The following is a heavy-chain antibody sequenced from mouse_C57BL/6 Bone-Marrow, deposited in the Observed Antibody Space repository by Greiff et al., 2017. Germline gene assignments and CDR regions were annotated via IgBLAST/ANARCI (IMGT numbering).Heavy chain of an antibody. V-gene: IGHV1-81*01. CDR1: GYTFTSYG. J-gene: IGHJ2*01. Sequence: QVQLQQSGAELARPGASVKLSCKASGYTFTSYGISWVKQRTGQGLEWIGEIYPRSGNTYYNEKFKGKATLTADKSSSTAYMELRSLTSEDSAVYFGARENDGRGYGYWGQGTTLTVSS. CDR2: IYPRSGNT. CDR3: ARENDGRGYGY. D-gene: IGHD1-1*01.